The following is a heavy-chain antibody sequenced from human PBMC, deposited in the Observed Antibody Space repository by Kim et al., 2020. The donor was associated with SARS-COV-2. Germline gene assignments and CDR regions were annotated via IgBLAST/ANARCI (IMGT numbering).Heavy chain of an antibody. CDR3: AREAALIAAPQKNFDY. V-gene: IGHV1-46*01. CDR1: GFPFTNYF. J-gene: IGHJ4*02. D-gene: IGHD6-25*01. CDR2: INPSGAFT. Sequence: ASVKVSCKASGFPFTNYFMHWVRQAPGQGLEWMGTINPSGAFTLFTQKYQVRVIITKDTSTSTVYMEVSSLRSEDTAVYFCAREAALIAAPQKNFDYWGQGTLVTVSS.